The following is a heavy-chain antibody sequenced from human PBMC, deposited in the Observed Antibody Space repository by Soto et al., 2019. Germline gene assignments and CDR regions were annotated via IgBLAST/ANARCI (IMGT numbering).Heavy chain of an antibody. Sequence: QVQLVESGGGVDQPGRSLRLSCAASGFTFSNYGMHWVRQAPGKGLEWVAIIWHDGNNKYYADSVRGRFIISRDNSKNRLYLQMNSLRAEDTAVYYCASDLVGASDSYGLDVWGQGTPVTVSS. CDR3: ASDLVGASDSYGLDV. CDR2: IWHDGNNK. V-gene: IGHV3-33*01. J-gene: IGHJ6*02. CDR1: GFTFSNYG. D-gene: IGHD1-26*01.